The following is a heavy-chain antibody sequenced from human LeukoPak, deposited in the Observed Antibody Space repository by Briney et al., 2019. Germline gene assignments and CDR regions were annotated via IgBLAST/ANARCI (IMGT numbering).Heavy chain of an antibody. CDR1: GFTFDDYT. D-gene: IGHD3-16*01. J-gene: IGHJ2*01. V-gene: IGHV3-43*01. Sequence: GGSLRLSCAASGFTFDDYTMHWVRQAPGKGLEWVSLISWDGGSTYYADSVKGRFTISRDNSKNSLYLQMNSLRTEDTALYYCAKLADYDENFDLWGRGTLVTVSS. CDR2: ISWDGGST. CDR3: AKLADYDENFDL.